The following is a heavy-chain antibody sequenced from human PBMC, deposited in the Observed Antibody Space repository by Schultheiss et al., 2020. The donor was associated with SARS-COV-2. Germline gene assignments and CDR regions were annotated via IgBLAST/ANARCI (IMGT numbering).Heavy chain of an antibody. CDR2: ISYDGSNK. D-gene: IGHD6-13*01. CDR3: ARDLMSSSWYETYYGMDV. J-gene: IGHJ6*02. Sequence: GESLKISCAASGFTFSSYAMHWVRQAPGKGLEWVAVISYDGSNKYYADSVKGRFTISRDNSKNTLYLQMNSLRAEDTAVYYCARDLMSSSWYETYYGMDVWGQGTTVTVSS. CDR1: GFTFSSYA. V-gene: IGHV3-30*01.